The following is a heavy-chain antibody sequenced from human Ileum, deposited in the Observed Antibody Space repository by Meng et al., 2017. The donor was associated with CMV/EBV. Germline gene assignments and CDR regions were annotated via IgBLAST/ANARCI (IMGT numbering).Heavy chain of an antibody. CDR1: CGSSSSFS. CDR2: INYRGTT. J-gene: IGHJ4*02. V-gene: IGHV4-34*02. D-gene: IGHD1-26*01. Sequence: QVLLKQWGAGQLNASATLSLTWAFKCGSSSSFSWSWIRQPPGKGEEWIWDINYRGTTNYSPSLKSRVTISIDTSKKQFSLRLSSLTAADTAVYYCTRGRVGDLGFDFWGQGTLVTVSS. CDR3: TRGRVGDLGFDF.